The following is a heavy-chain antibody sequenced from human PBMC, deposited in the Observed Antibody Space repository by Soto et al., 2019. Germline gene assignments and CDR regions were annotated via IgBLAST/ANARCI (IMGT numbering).Heavy chain of an antibody. CDR1: GGSIGSYY. V-gene: IGHV4-59*08. D-gene: IGHD3-10*01. CDR3: ASMGYHYGSGSYPLDY. CDR2: MYNSGST. Sequence: SETLSLTCAVTGGSIGSYYWTWIRQPPGKGLEWIGFMYNSGSTHYNPSLKSRVTISLDTSKNQFSLNLRSVTAADTAVYYCASMGYHYGSGSYPLDYWGQGTLVTVSS. J-gene: IGHJ4*02.